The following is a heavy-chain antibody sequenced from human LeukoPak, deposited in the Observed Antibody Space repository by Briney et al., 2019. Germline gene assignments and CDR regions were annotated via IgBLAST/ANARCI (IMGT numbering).Heavy chain of an antibody. CDR3: TRSRYCSSTSCYGMDV. V-gene: IGHV4-31*01. Sequence: SETLSLTCTVSGGSISSGGYYWIWIRQHPGKGLEWIGYNCYSGSTYHNPYLASPVTLSVYTSKNQSSLKLSSVTAADTAVYYCTRSRYCSSTSCYGMDVWGQGTTVTVSS. D-gene: IGHD2-2*01. J-gene: IGHJ6*02. CDR1: GGSISSGGYY. CDR2: NCYSGST.